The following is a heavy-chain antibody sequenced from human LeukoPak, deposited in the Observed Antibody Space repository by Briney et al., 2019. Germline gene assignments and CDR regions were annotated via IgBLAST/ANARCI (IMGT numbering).Heavy chain of an antibody. CDR2: ISYDGSNK. D-gene: IGHD3-16*01. Sequence: GRSLRLSCVASGFTFGNYGMHWVRQAPGKGLERVAVISYDGSNKYYADSVKGRFTISRDNSKNTLYLQMNSLRAEDTAVYYCARDLYPGYWGQGTLVTVSS. V-gene: IGHV3-30*03. CDR3: ARDLYPGY. J-gene: IGHJ4*02. CDR1: GFTFGNYG.